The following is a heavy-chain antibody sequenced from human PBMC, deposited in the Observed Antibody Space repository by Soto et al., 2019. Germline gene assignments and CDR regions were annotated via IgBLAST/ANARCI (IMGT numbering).Heavy chain of an antibody. CDR3: ARDRAPYYDILTGYQTPYNWFDT. D-gene: IGHD3-9*01. Sequence: SLRLSCAASGFTFSSYGMHWVRQAPGKGLEWVAVIWYDGSNKYYADSVKGRFTISRDNSKNTLYLQMNSLRAEDTAVYYCARDRAPYYDILTGYQTPYNWFDTWGQG. V-gene: IGHV3-33*01. J-gene: IGHJ5*02. CDR2: IWYDGSNK. CDR1: GFTFSSYG.